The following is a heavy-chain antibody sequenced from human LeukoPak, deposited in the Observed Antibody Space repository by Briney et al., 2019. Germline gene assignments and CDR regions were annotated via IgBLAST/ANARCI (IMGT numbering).Heavy chain of an antibody. J-gene: IGHJ5*02. D-gene: IGHD6-19*01. CDR2: ISSSSSYI. Sequence: GGSLRLSCAASGFTFSSYSMNWVRQAPGKGLEWVSSISSSSSYIYYADSVKGRFTISRDNAKNLLYLQMNSLRAEDTAVYYCARDYGSGWYTWGQGTLITVSS. CDR3: ARDYGSGWYT. CDR1: GFTFSSYS. V-gene: IGHV3-21*01.